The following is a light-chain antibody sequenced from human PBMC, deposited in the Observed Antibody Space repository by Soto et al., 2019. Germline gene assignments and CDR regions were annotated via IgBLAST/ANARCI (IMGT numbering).Light chain of an antibody. V-gene: IGKV3-20*01. CDR2: GAS. CDR3: QQYGSSGT. CDR1: QSVSSSY. Sequence: ETVCTQSPATLSLSPGERATLSCRASQSVSSSYLAWYQQKPGQAPRLLIYGASNRATGIPDRFSGSGSGTDFTLTISRLEPEDFAVYYCQQYGSSGTFGQGTKVDI. J-gene: IGKJ1*01.